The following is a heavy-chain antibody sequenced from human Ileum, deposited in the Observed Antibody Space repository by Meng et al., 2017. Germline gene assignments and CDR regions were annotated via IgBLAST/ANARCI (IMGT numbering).Heavy chain of an antibody. Sequence: GGSLRLSCAASGFTFSSYSMNWVRHAPGKGLEWVSSISSGSSYIYYAGSVKRRFTISRDNAKNSLYLPRNSLRVEDTDVYYCARERYCRGDSCNSLYNFDYWGQGTLVTVSS. J-gene: IGHJ4*02. V-gene: IGHV3-21*01. CDR3: ARERYCRGDSCNSLYNFDY. CDR2: ISSGSSYI. CDR1: GFTFSSYS. D-gene: IGHD2-15*01.